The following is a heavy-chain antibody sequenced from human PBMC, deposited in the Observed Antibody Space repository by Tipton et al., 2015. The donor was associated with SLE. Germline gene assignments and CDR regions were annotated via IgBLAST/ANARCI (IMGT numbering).Heavy chain of an antibody. J-gene: IGHJ3*02. D-gene: IGHD2-2*01. CDR3: ASVVPAVPDAFDI. Sequence: TLSLTCTVSGGSIDTTTYFWNWIRQPPGKGLEWIGFSYYNGNTKSNPSLKSRVIISVDTSKNQFSLKLSSVTAADTAVYYCASVVPAVPDAFDIWGQGTMVTVSS. V-gene: IGHV4-61*01. CDR1: GGSIDTTTYF. CDR2: SYYNGNT.